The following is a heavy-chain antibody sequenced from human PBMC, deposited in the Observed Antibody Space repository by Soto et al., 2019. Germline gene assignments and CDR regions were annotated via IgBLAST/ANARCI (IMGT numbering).Heavy chain of an antibody. CDR1: GGTFSSYA. V-gene: IGHV1-69*13. Sequence: ASVKVSCKASGGTFSSYAISWVRQAPGQGLEWMGGIIPIFGTANYAQKFQGRVTITADESTSTAYMELSSLRSEDTAVYYCARDGVRFYNWNNRFDPWGQGTLVTVSS. D-gene: IGHD1-20*01. CDR2: IIPIFGTA. CDR3: ARDGVRFYNWNNRFDP. J-gene: IGHJ5*02.